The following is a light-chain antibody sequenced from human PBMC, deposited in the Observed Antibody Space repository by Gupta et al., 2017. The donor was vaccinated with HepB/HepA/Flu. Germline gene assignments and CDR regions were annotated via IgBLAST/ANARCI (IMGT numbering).Light chain of an antibody. CDR2: DVS. V-gene: IGLV2-11*01. Sequence: QSALTQPRSASGSPGQSVTISCTGTSSDVGGYNYVSWYQQHPGKAPKFMIYDVSQRPSGVPDRFSGSKSGNTAFLTISGLQTEDEADYYCCSYAGRFTLMFGGGTKLTVL. CDR3: CSYAGRFTLM. J-gene: IGLJ3*02. CDR1: SSDVGGYNY.